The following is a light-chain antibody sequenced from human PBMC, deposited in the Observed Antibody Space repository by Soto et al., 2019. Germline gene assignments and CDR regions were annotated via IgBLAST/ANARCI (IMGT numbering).Light chain of an antibody. CDR3: QEYYSYPVT. CDR1: QGISSY. CDR2: AAT. V-gene: IGKV1-8*01. J-gene: IGKJ2*01. Sequence: AIRMTQSPSSFSASTGDRVTITCRASQGISSYLAWYQQKPGKAPKLLIYAATTLQSGVPSRLSGSGSGTDFTLTISGLQSEDLATSYCQEYYSYPVTFGQGTKLEIK.